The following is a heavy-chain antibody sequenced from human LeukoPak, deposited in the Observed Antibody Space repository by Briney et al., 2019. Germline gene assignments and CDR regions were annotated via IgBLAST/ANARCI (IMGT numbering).Heavy chain of an antibody. D-gene: IGHD5-24*01. Sequence: PGGSLRLSCAASGFTFSTYEMNWVRQASGKGLEWVSYISSSGSTIYYADSVKGRFTISRDNAKNSLYLQMNSLRAEDTAVYYCAREYRDGYNLGWFDPWGQGTLVTVSS. V-gene: IGHV3-48*03. CDR1: GFTFSTYE. CDR3: AREYRDGYNLGWFDP. CDR2: ISSSGSTI. J-gene: IGHJ5*02.